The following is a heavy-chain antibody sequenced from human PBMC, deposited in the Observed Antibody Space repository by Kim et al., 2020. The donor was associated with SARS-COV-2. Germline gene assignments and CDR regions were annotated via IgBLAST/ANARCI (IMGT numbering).Heavy chain of an antibody. J-gene: IGHJ3*02. Sequence: DTATRSSPAFQGQVTISADKSISTAYLQWSSLKASDTAMYYCARAWAFDIWGQGTMVTVSS. CDR3: ARAWAFDI. V-gene: IGHV5-51*01. CDR2: DTAT.